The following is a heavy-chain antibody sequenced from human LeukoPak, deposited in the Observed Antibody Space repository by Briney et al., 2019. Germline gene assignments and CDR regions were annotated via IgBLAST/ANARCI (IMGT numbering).Heavy chain of an antibody. D-gene: IGHD4-17*01. J-gene: IGHJ3*02. CDR2: ISSSSSII. Sequence: PGRSLRLSCAASGFTFSSYTMNWVRQAPGKGLEWVSYISSSSSIIYYADSVKGRFTISRDNAKNSLYLQMNSLRAEDTAVYYCARGPYGDYVGAFDIWGQGTMVTVSS. CDR3: ARGPYGDYVGAFDI. CDR1: GFTFSSYT. V-gene: IGHV3-48*01.